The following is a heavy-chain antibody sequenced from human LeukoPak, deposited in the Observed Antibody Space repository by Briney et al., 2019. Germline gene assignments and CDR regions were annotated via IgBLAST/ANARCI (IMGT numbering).Heavy chain of an antibody. CDR1: GFSFTNAW. V-gene: IGHV3-15*01. CDR3: TTGNY. CDR2: LKSKTAGGTT. Sequence: PGGSLRLSCAASGFSFTNAWMAWVRQGPGKGLEWVGHLKSKTAGGTTDYAAPVKARFTISGDDSKNTLYLQMNSLRTEDTAVYYCTTGNYWGQGALVTVSS. J-gene: IGHJ4*02.